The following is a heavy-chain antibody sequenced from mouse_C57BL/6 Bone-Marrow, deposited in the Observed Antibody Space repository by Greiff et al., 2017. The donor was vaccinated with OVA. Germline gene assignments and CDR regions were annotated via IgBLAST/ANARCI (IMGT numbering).Heavy chain of an antibody. CDR1: GYTFTSYW. V-gene: IGHV1-53*01. J-gene: IGHJ3*01. CDR2: INPSNGGT. Sequence: VQLQQSGPELVKPGASVKLSCKASGYTFTSYWMHWVKQRPGQGLEWIGNINPSNGGTNYNEKFKSKATLTVDKSSSTAYMQLSSLTSEDSAVYYCAREDYGGAWFAYWGQGTLVTVSA. D-gene: IGHD2-4*01. CDR3: AREDYGGAWFAY.